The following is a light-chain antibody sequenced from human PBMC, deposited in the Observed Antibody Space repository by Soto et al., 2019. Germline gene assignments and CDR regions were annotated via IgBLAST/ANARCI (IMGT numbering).Light chain of an antibody. V-gene: IGKV3-20*01. Sequence: EVVLTQSPGTLSLSPGERATLSCRASQSVRSSYVAWYQQKPGQAPRLLIYGASSRATGIPDRFSGSGSGTDFTLTISRLEPEVFAVYYCQQYGNFPFTFGPGTKVDIK. CDR2: GAS. J-gene: IGKJ3*01. CDR1: QSVRSSY. CDR3: QQYGNFPFT.